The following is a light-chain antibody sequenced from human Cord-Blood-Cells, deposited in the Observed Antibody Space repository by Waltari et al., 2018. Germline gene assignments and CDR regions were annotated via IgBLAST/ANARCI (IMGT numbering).Light chain of an antibody. CDR3: QQYGSSPPT. Sequence: EIVLTQSPGTLSLSPGERATLSCRASKSVSSSYLAWYQQKPGQAPRLLIYGASSRATVIPDRFSGSGSGTDFTLTISRLEPEDFAVYYCQQYGSSPPTFGQGTKVEIK. J-gene: IGKJ1*01. CDR2: GAS. CDR1: KSVSSSY. V-gene: IGKV3-20*01.